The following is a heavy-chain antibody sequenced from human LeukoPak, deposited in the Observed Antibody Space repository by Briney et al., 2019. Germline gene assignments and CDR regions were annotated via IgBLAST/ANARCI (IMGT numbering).Heavy chain of an antibody. CDR1: GDSFSSHY. J-gene: IGHJ3*02. V-gene: IGHV4-59*11. CDR3: ARDLVTVTKGFDI. D-gene: IGHD4-17*01. Sequence: SETLSLTCAVSGDSFSSHYWTWVRQPPGRGLEWFGYISYIGPTNYNPSCKSRVPISIDTSKNQFSLKLSSVTTADTAVYYCARDLVTVTKGFDIWGLGTMVSVSS. CDR2: ISYIGPT.